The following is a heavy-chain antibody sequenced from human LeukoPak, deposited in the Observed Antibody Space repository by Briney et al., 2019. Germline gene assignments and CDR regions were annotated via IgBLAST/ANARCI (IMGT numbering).Heavy chain of an antibody. CDR2: ISWNSGSI. Sequence: GRSLRLSCAASGFTFDDYAMHWVRQAPGKGLEWVSGISWNSGSIGYADSVKGRFTISRDNAKNSLYLQMNSLRAEDTALYYCAKAKGYSDNGDFDYWGQGTLVTVSS. V-gene: IGHV3-9*01. D-gene: IGHD1-26*01. CDR3: AKAKGYSDNGDFDY. J-gene: IGHJ4*02. CDR1: GFTFDDYA.